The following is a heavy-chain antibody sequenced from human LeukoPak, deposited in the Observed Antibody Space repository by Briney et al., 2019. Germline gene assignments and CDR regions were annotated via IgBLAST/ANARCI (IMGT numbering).Heavy chain of an antibody. CDR1: GGSISSYY. J-gene: IGHJ3*02. CDR2: IYYSGST. Sequence: PSETLSLTCTVSGGSISSYYWSWIRQPAGKGLEWIGYIYYSGSTNYNPSLKSRVTISVDTSKNQFSLKLSSVTAADTAVYYCARGIPVVVVAATHRGVAFDIWGQGTMVTVSS. V-gene: IGHV4-59*12. CDR3: ARGIPVVVVAATHRGVAFDI. D-gene: IGHD2-15*01.